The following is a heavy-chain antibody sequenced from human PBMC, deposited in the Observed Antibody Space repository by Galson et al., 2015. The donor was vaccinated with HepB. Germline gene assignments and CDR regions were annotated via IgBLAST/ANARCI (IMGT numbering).Heavy chain of an antibody. J-gene: IGHJ4*02. V-gene: IGHV3-30-3*01. CDR2: ISYDGSSK. D-gene: IGHD1-26*01. Sequence: SLRVSCAASGFTFSSYAMHWVRQAPGKGLEWVAVISYDGSSKYYADSVKGRFTISRDNSKNTLYLQMNSLRAEDTAVYYCARLSIVGATDFDYWGQGTLVTVSS. CDR3: ARLSIVGATDFDY. CDR1: GFTFSSYA.